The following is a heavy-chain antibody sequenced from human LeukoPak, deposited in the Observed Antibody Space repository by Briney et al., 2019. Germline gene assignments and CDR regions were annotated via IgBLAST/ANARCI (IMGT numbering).Heavy chain of an antibody. D-gene: IGHD1-26*01. V-gene: IGHV3-30*03. CDR2: TSADESIK. CDR3: ARDPFLGGPDFLGY. J-gene: IGHJ4*02. CDR1: GFSFSSYG. Sequence: GGSLRLSCAASGFSFSSYGMNWVRQAPGKGLEWVAVTSADESIKSYSDSVRGRFTISRDNFKNMLYLQMDSLGLEDTAVYFCARDPFLGGPDFLGYWGRGTLVTVSS.